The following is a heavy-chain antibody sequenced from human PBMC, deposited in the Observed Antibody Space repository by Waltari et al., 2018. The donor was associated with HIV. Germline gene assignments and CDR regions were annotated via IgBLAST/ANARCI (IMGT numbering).Heavy chain of an antibody. Sequence: QVQLQESGPGLVKPSETLSLTCTVSGGSISSYYWSWIRQPPGQGLEWIGYIYYSGSTNYNPSLKSRVTISVDTSKNQFSLKLSSVTAADTAVYYCARGPHYYDSSGYYRYGMDVWGQGTTITVSS. CDR3: ARGPHYYDSSGYYRYGMDV. V-gene: IGHV4-59*01. CDR2: IYYSGST. J-gene: IGHJ6*02. D-gene: IGHD3-22*01. CDR1: GGSISSYY.